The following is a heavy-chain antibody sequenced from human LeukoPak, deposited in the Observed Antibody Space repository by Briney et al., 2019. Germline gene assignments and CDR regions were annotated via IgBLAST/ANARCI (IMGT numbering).Heavy chain of an antibody. Sequence: GGSLRLSCAASGFTFSSYAMHWVRQAPGKGLEWVAVTSSDGTVKYYPDSVKSRFTISRDNSTNTLYLQVNSLRPEDTGVYYCARDPVPAAARHFDYWGQGTLVTVSS. CDR2: TSSDGTVK. CDR3: ARDPVPAAARHFDY. V-gene: IGHV3-30-3*01. D-gene: IGHD2-2*01. J-gene: IGHJ4*01. CDR1: GFTFSSYA.